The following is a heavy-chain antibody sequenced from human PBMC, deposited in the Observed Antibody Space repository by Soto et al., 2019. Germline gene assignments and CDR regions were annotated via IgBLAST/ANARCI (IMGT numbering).Heavy chain of an antibody. CDR3: ARYPILLHYDFWSGYPLTGYYYYGMDV. V-gene: IGHV1-3*01. J-gene: IGHJ6*02. CDR1: GYTFTSYA. CDR2: INAGNGNT. Sequence: GASVKVSCKASGYTFTSYAMHWVRQAPGQRLEWMGWINAGNGNTKYSQKFQGRVTITRDTSASTAYMELSSLRSEDTAVYYCARYPILLHYDFWSGYPLTGYYYYGMDVWGQGTTVTVSS. D-gene: IGHD3-3*01.